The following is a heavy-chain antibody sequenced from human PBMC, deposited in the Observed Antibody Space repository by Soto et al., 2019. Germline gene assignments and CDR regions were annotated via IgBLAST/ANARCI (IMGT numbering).Heavy chain of an antibody. CDR3: ARDRGSGSYYSVSDYWYFDL. Sequence: QVQLVQSGAEVKKPGSSVKVSCTASGGTFSNYAICWVRQAPGQGLEWMGGVIPVSGTPKYAQKFQDRVLITADKSTSTAYMELTSLTSEDTAMYFCARDRGSGSYYSVSDYWYFDLWGRGTLVNVSS. J-gene: IGHJ2*01. D-gene: IGHD1-26*01. CDR2: VIPVSGTP. CDR1: GGTFSNYA. V-gene: IGHV1-69*06.